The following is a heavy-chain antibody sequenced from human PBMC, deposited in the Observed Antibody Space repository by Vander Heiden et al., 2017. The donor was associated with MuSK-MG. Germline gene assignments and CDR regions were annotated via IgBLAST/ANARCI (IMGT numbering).Heavy chain of an antibody. CDR1: GFTFSGSA. CDR2: IRSKANSYAT. J-gene: IGHJ4*02. D-gene: IGHD1-1*01. CDR3: TSLGNDPDY. Sequence: EVQLVESGGGLVQPGGSLNLSCAASGFTFSGSAMHWVRQASGKGLEWVGRIRSKANSYATAYAASVKGRFTISRDDSKNTAYLQMNSLKTEDTAVYYCTSLGNDPDYWGQGTLVTVSS. V-gene: IGHV3-73*02.